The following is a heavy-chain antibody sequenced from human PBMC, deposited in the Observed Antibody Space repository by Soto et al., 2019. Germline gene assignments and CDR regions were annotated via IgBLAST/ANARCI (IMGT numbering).Heavy chain of an antibody. D-gene: IGHD3-10*01. CDR1: GFTFTSSA. CDR2: IVVGSGNT. V-gene: IGHV1-58*02. Sequence: QMQLVQSGPEVKKPGTSVKVSCKASGFTFTSSAMQWVRQARGQRLEWIGWIVVGSGNTNYAQKFQERVTITSDMSTSTAYMELSSLGSEDTAVYYCAAGYRYYGSGSYYNADYWGQGTLVTVSS. J-gene: IGHJ4*02. CDR3: AAGYRYYGSGSYYNADY.